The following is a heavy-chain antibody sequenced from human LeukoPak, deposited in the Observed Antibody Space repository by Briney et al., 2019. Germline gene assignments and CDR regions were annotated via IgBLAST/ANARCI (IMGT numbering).Heavy chain of an antibody. CDR3: AGSDFDYGGNRPVDY. J-gene: IGHJ4*02. V-gene: IGHV4-4*07. CDR1: IGSISSYY. D-gene: IGHD4-23*01. Sequence: PSETLSLTCTVSIGSISSYYWSWIRQPAGKGLEWIGRIYTSGSADYNTPLKSRVTMSVDTSKNQFPLKLSSVTAADTAVYYCAGSDFDYGGNRPVDYWGQGTLVTVSS. CDR2: IYTSGSA.